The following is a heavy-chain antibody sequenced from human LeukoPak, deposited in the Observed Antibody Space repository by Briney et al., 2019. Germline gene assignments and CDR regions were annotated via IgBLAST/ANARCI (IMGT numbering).Heavy chain of an antibody. V-gene: IGHV3-21*01. CDR1: GFSFSTYY. CDR3: ARENHGSFDY. J-gene: IGHJ4*02. D-gene: IGHD1-14*01. CDR2: ISSSSTYI. Sequence: GGSLRLSCAASGFSFSTYYVNWVRQAPGMGLEGVSCISSSSTYIYYADSVRGRFAISRDNAKNSLYLQMSSLRAEDTAVYYCARENHGSFDYWGQGSLVTVSS.